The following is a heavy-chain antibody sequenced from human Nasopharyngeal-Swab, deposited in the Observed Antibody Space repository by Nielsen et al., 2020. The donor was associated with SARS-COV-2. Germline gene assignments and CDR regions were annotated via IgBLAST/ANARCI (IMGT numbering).Heavy chain of an antibody. CDR1: GFTFSSYA. CDR3: AKDLYAVAGPLFDY. CDR2: ISGSGGST. D-gene: IGHD6-19*01. Sequence: GGSLRLSCAASGFTFSSYAMSWVSQAPGKGLEWVSAISGSGGSTYYAASVKGRFTISRNNSKNLLYLQMNSLRAEDTAVYYCAKDLYAVAGPLFDYWGQGTLVTVSS. V-gene: IGHV3-23*01. J-gene: IGHJ4*02.